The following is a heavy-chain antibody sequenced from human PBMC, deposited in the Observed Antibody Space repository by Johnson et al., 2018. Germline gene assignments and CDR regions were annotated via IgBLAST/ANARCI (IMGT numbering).Heavy chain of an antibody. Sequence: QVQLVQSGGGVVQPGRSLRLSCAASGFPFRSFGMHWVHQAPGKGLEWVAMISYDGTKKKNADSVKGRFSISRDNSKNTLYLEMNSLRPEDTAVYFCAKDGLDGSGYPEGSDIWGLGTMVTVSS. CDR2: ISYDGTKK. CDR1: GFPFRSFG. J-gene: IGHJ3*02. V-gene: IGHV3-30*18. D-gene: IGHD3-3*01. CDR3: AKDGLDGSGYPEGSDI.